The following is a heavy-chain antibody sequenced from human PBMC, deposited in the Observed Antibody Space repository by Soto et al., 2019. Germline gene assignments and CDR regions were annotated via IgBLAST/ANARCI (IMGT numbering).Heavy chain of an antibody. CDR2: IYPGDSDA. V-gene: IGHV5-51*01. CDR1: GYSFTDYW. J-gene: IGHJ4*02. Sequence: VQLVQSGPEVKKPGQSLRISCKSSGYSFTDYWIGWVRQMPGKGLEWMGIIYPGDSDARYSPSFQGQVTISVDTSINTAFLRWDSLTASDTAMYYCARQADYNILTGYFYYFDYWGQGSLVTVSS. D-gene: IGHD3-9*01. CDR3: ARQADYNILTGYFYYFDY.